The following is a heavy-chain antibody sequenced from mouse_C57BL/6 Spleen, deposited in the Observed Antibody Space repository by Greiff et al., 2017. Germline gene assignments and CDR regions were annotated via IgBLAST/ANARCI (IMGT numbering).Heavy chain of an antibody. CDR1: GYTFTDYY. CDR2: INPYNGGT. Sequence: EVKLMESGPVLVKPGASVKMSCKASGYTFTDYYMNWVKQSHGKSLEWIGVINPYNGGTSYNQKFKGKATLTVDKSSSTAYMELNSLTSEDSAVYYCARDDGYYPDYWGQGTTLTVSS. J-gene: IGHJ2*01. V-gene: IGHV1-19*01. D-gene: IGHD2-3*01. CDR3: ARDDGYYPDY.